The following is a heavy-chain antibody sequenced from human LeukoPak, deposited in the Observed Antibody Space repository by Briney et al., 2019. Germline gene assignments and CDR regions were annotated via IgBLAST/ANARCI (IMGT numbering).Heavy chain of an antibody. D-gene: IGHD6-13*01. V-gene: IGHV3-23*01. CDR1: GFTFSSYA. J-gene: IGHJ4*02. Sequence: GGSLRPSCAASGFTFSSYAMSWVRQAPGKGLEWVSVISGSGGSTYYADSVKGRFTIARDNSKNTLYLQMNSLRAEDTAVYYCARTGIVAADPYYFDYWGQGTLVTVSS. CDR2: ISGSGGST. CDR3: ARTGIVAADPYYFDY.